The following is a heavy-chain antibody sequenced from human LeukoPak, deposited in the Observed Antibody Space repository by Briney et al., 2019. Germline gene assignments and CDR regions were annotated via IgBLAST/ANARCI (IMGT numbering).Heavy chain of an antibody. CDR2: NHRGGIT. CDR1: GFTVISNS. CDR3: ASLTQQLVFQC. V-gene: IGHV3-53*01. Sequence: GGSLRLSCAASGFTVISNSLSWVDQPPGTGLEGVSVNHRGGITYYADPVKGRFTLSRNNHKNPLYLQMDSLRAEDTAGYVFASLTQQLVFQCWRQGSLIT. D-gene: IGHD6-13*01. J-gene: IGHJ1*01.